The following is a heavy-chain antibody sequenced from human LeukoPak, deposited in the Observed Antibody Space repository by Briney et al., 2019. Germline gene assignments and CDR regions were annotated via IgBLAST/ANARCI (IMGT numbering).Heavy chain of an antibody. CDR1: GGSISSSSYY. V-gene: IGHV4-39*07. CDR2: IYYSGST. CDR3: ARIPSPGWFDP. J-gene: IGHJ5*02. Sequence: SETLSLTCTVSGGSISSSSYYWGWIRQPPGKGLEWIGSIYYSGSTYYNPSLKSRVTISINTSKNQFSPSLTSVTAADTAVYYCARIPSPGWFDPWGQGTLVTVSS.